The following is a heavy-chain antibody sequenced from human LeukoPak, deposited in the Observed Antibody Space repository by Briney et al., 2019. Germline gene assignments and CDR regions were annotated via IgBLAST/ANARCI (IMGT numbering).Heavy chain of an antibody. Sequence: GGSLRLSCAASGFTFSSNAMSWVRQAPGKGLEWVSGISGSGSNTYYADSVKGRFTISRDNAKNSLYLRMSSLRDEDTAVYYCARANGMDVWGQGTTVTVSS. V-gene: IGHV3-23*01. J-gene: IGHJ6*02. CDR1: GFTFSSNA. CDR3: ARANGMDV. CDR2: ISGSGSNT.